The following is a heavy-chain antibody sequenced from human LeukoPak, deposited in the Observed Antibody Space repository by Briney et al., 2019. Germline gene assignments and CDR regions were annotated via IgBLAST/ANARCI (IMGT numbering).Heavy chain of an antibody. V-gene: IGHV1-69*13. D-gene: IGHD2-15*01. CDR3: ARDIYCSGGSCYWSWFDP. CDR1: GGTFSSYA. J-gene: IGHJ5*02. CDR2: IIPMFGTA. Sequence: LRASVKVSCKAAGGTFSSYAISWVRQAPGQGLEWMGGIIPMFGTANYAQKFQGRVTITADESTSTAYMELSSLRSEDTAVYYCARDIYCSGGSCYWSWFDPWGQGTLVTVSS.